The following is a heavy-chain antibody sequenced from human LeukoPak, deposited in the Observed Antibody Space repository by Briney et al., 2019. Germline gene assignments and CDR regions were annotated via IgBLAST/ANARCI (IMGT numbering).Heavy chain of an antibody. CDR1: GYTFTGYY. CDR3: ARDYSGSSWYLDY. V-gene: IGHV1-2*02. D-gene: IGHD6-13*01. CDR2: INPNSGGT. J-gene: IGHJ4*02. Sequence: ASVKVSCKASGYTFTGYYFHLLRQAPGPGLEWMGLINPNSGGTNYAHKFQGRVTMTRYTSISTAYMELSRMRSDDTAVYYCARDYSGSSWYLDYWGQGTLVTVSS.